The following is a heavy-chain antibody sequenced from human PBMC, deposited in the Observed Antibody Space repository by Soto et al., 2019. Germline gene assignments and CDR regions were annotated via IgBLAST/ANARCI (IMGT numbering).Heavy chain of an antibody. Sequence: QVQLQESGPGLVKPSETLSLTCTVSGGSISSYYWSWIRQPAGKGLEWIGRIYTSGSTNYNPSLKSRVTMSVDTSISTAYMELSRLRSDDTAVYYCARDNEDSSGYYYKADAFDIWGQGTMVTVSS. CDR3: ARDNEDSSGYYYKADAFDI. D-gene: IGHD3-22*01. CDR2: IYTSGST. CDR1: GGSISSYY. J-gene: IGHJ3*02. V-gene: IGHV4-4*07.